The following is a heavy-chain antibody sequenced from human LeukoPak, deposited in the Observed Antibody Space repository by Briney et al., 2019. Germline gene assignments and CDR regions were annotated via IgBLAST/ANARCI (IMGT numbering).Heavy chain of an antibody. Sequence: QPGGSLRLSCAASGFTFNNYAMTWVRQAPGKGLEWVSAISGGGGSTYYADSVKGRFTISRDNSKNTLYLQMNSLRAEDTAVYYCAKGINSFFFDYWGRGTLVTVSS. D-gene: IGHD2/OR15-2a*01. CDR2: ISGGGGST. CDR3: AKGINSFFFDY. CDR1: GFTFNNYA. J-gene: IGHJ4*02. V-gene: IGHV3-23*01.